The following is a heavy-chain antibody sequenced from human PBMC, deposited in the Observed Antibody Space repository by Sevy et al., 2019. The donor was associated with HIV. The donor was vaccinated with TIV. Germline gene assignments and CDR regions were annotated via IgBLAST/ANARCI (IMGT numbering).Heavy chain of an antibody. J-gene: IGHJ4*02. D-gene: IGHD3-3*01. Sequence: GGSLRLSCAASGFTFSSYSMNWVRQAPGKGLEWVSSISSSSSYIYYADSVKGRFIISRDNAKNSLYLQMNSLRAEDTAVYYCARVGSAYYDYWGQGTLVTVSS. CDR2: ISSSSSYI. CDR1: GFTFSSYS. CDR3: ARVGSAYYDY. V-gene: IGHV3-21*01.